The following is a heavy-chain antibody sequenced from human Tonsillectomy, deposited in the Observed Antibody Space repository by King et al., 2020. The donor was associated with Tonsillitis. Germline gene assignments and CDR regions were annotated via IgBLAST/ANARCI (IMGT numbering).Heavy chain of an antibody. D-gene: IGHD3-16*02. CDR1: GGSISSGGYY. CDR3: ARDLGPTFGGVIGNFDY. Sequence: QLQESGPGLVKPSQTLSLTCTVSGGSISSGGYYWRWIRQHPGQGLEWIGYIYYSGSTYYNPSLKSRVTISVDTSKNQFSLKLSSVTAADTAVYYCARDLGPTFGGVIGNFDYWGQGTLVTVSS. J-gene: IGHJ4*02. V-gene: IGHV4-31*03. CDR2: IYYSGST.